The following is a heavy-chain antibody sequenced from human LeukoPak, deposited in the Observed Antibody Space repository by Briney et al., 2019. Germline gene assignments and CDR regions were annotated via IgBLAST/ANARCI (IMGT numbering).Heavy chain of an antibody. V-gene: IGHV3-30*02. D-gene: IGHD3-22*01. CDR2: IRYDGSNK. J-gene: IGHJ4*02. Sequence: GGSLRLSCAASGFTFSSYGMHWVRQAPGKGLEWVAFIRYDGSNKYYADSVKGRFTISRDNSKNTLYLQMNSLRAEDTAVYYCAKDPYYYDSSGYQNRTDYWGQGTLVTVSS. CDR3: AKDPYYYDSSGYQNRTDY. CDR1: GFTFSSYG.